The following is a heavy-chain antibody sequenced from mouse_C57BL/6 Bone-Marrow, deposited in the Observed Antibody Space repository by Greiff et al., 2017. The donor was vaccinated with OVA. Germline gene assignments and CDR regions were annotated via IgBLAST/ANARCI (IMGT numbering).Heavy chain of an antibody. CDR2: INPNNGGT. J-gene: IGHJ4*01. CDR3: ASQNYYGSSYDAMDY. Sequence: VQLQQSGPELVKPGASVKISCKASGYTFTDYYMNWVKQSHGKSLEWIGDINPNNGGTSYNQKFKGKATLTVDKSSSTAYMELRSLTSEDSAVYYCASQNYYGSSYDAMDYWGQGTSVTVSS. V-gene: IGHV1-26*01. D-gene: IGHD1-1*01. CDR1: GYTFTDYY.